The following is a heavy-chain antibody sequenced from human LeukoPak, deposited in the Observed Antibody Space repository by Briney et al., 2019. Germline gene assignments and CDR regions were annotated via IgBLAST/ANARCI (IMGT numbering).Heavy chain of an antibody. J-gene: IGHJ6*03. CDR3: AREGHYDILTGYYMDYYYMDV. D-gene: IGHD3-9*01. CDR2: INPSGGST. CDR1: GYTFTSYY. V-gene: IGHV1-46*01. Sequence: ASVKVSCKASGYTFTSYYMHWVRQAPGQGLEWMGIINPSGGSTSYAQKFQGRVTITADKSTSTAYMELSSLRSEDTAVYYCAREGHYDILTGYYMDYYYMDVWGKGTTVTISS.